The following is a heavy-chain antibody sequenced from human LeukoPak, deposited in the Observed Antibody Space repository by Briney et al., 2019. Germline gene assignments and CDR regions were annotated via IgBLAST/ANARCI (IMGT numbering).Heavy chain of an antibody. CDR2: ISAYNGNT. Sequence: ASVKVSCKASGYTFTSYGISWVRQAPGQGLEWMGWISAYNGNTNYAQKRQGRVTMTTDTSTSTAYMELRSLRSDDTAVYYCAREKYYYDSSGLRDAFDIWGQGTMVTVSS. CDR3: AREKYYYDSSGLRDAFDI. CDR1: GYTFTSYG. J-gene: IGHJ3*02. D-gene: IGHD3-22*01. V-gene: IGHV1-18*01.